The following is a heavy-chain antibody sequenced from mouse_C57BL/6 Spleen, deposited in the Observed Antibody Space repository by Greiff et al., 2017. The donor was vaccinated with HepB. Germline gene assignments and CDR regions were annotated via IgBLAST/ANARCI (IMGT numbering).Heavy chain of an antibody. CDR1: GYSITSGYY. CDR2: ISYDGSN. V-gene: IGHV3-6*01. J-gene: IGHJ2*01. CDR3: AKSPDYYGSRGGFDY. D-gene: IGHD1-1*01. Sequence: EVQLQQSGPGLVKPSQSLSLTCSVTGYSITSGYYWNWIRQFPGNKLEWMGYISYDGSNNYNPSLKNRISITRDQSKNQFFLKLNSVTTEDTATYYCAKSPDYYGSRGGFDYWGQGTTLTVSS.